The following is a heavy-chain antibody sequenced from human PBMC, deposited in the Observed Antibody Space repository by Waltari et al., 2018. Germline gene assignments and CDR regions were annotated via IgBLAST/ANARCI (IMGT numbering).Heavy chain of an antibody. D-gene: IGHD6-13*01. J-gene: IGHJ2*01. CDR3: SKNRAAGGHWYFDL. Sequence: EVQLEESGGGLVQPGRSLSLSCSSSGFTFSAYAMSWFCLAPGKGLEWIGFNRTNGYGGTTVYAASVEGRFTISRDDSNNIAYLQINSLKTEDTATYYCSKNRAAGGHWYFDLWGRGTLVTVSS. CDR1: GFTFSAYA. CDR2: NRTNGYGGTT. V-gene: IGHV3-49*03.